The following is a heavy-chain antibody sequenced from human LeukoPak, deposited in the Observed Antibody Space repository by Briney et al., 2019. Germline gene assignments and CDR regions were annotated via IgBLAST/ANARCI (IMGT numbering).Heavy chain of an antibody. Sequence: PGGSLRLSCAASGFTFRSYWMSWVRQAPGKGLEWVATINQDVSQIKYVDSVKGRFTISRDNAKNSLYLQMNSLRAEGTAVYYCARERNYYESPGRIYWGQGTLVTVSS. CDR1: GFTFRSYW. CDR3: ARERNYYESPGRIY. D-gene: IGHD3-22*01. J-gene: IGHJ4*02. CDR2: INQDVSQI. V-gene: IGHV3-7*01.